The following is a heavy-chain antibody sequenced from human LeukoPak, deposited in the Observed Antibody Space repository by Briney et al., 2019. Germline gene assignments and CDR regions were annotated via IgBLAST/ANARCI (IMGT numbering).Heavy chain of an antibody. CDR3: AKLLLGYHATSAFDI. D-gene: IGHD3-22*01. V-gene: IGHV1-69*13. CDR2: IIPIFGTA. J-gene: IGHJ3*02. Sequence: GASVKVSCKASGGTFSSYGISWVRQAPGQGLEWMGGIIPIFGTANYAQKFQGRVTISADEPTSTVSTSTVYMELSSLRSEDTAVYYCAKLLLGYHATSAFDIWGQGTMVTVSS. CDR1: GGTFSSYG.